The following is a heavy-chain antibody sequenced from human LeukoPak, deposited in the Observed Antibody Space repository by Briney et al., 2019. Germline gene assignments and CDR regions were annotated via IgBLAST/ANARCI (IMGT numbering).Heavy chain of an antibody. CDR1: GGSISSGDYY. Sequence: SQTLSLTCTVSGGSISSGDYYWSWIRQPPGKGLEWIGYIYYSGSTYYNPSLKSRVTISVDTSKNQFYLKLSSVTAADTAVYYCATVLYYYDSSGYYRPDAFDIWGQGTMVTVSS. CDR2: IYYSGST. D-gene: IGHD3-22*01. V-gene: IGHV4-30-4*01. J-gene: IGHJ3*02. CDR3: ATVLYYYDSSGYYRPDAFDI.